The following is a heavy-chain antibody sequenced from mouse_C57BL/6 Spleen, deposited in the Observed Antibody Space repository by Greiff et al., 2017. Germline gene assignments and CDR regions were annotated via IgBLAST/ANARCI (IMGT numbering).Heavy chain of an antibody. J-gene: IGHJ2*01. V-gene: IGHV5-17*01. D-gene: IGHD2-1*01. Sequence: EVQRVESGGGLVKPGGSLKLSCAASGFTFSDYGMHWVRQAPAKGLEWVAYISSGSSTIYYADTVKGRFTISKDNSKINLFLKMTRLRYEDTAMYYCARPDYGIYFDDWGPGTTLTVSS. CDR3: ARPDYGIYFDD. CDR1: GFTFSDYG. CDR2: ISSGSSTI.